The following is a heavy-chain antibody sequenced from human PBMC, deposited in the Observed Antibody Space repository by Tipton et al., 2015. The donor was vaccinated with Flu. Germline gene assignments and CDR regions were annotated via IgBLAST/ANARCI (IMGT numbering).Heavy chain of an antibody. Sequence: SLRLSCAASGFTFSTYWMNWVRQAPGKGLEWVANIKQDGSEKYYVDSVKGRFTISRDNAKNSLYLQMNSLRAEDTAVYYCARTGYSYDSSDYYPYYFDYWGQGTLVTVSS. D-gene: IGHD3-22*01. CDR2: IKQDGSEK. J-gene: IGHJ4*02. V-gene: IGHV3-7*01. CDR1: GFTFSTYW. CDR3: ARTGYSYDSSDYYPYYFDY.